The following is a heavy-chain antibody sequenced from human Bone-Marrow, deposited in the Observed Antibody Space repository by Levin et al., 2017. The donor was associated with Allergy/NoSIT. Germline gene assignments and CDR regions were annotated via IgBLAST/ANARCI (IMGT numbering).Heavy chain of an antibody. CDR1: GFTFSSYW. D-gene: IGHD3-10*01. CDR2: INSDGSST. Sequence: PGGSLRLSCAASGFTFSSYWMHWVRQAPGKGLVWVSRINSDGSSTSYADSVKGRFTISRDNAKNTLYLQMNSLRAEDTAVYYCARGGNVLLWFGELSHFDYWGQGTLVTVSS. V-gene: IGHV3-74*01. CDR3: ARGGNVLLWFGELSHFDY. J-gene: IGHJ4*02.